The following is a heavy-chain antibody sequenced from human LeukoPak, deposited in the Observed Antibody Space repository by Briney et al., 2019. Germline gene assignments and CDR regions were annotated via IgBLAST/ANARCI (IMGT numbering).Heavy chain of an antibody. D-gene: IGHD3-10*01. CDR3: ARGDYYGSGSYYFDY. J-gene: IGHJ4*02. V-gene: IGHV3-30*04. CDR2: ISYDGSNK. CDR1: GFTFSSYA. Sequence: PGRSLRLSCAASGFTFSSYAMHWVRQAPGKGLEWVAVISYDGSNKYYADSVKGRFTISRDNSKNTLYLQTNSLRAEDTAVYYCARGDYYGSGSYYFDYWGQGTLVTVSS.